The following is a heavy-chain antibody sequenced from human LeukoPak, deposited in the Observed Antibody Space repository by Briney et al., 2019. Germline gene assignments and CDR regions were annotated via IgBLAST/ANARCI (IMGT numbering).Heavy chain of an antibody. D-gene: IGHD5-24*01. V-gene: IGHV3-30*18. CDR1: GFTLSSHA. Sequence: GGSLRLSCSASGFTLSSHAMHWVRQAPGKGLGWVAVISYDGNNKYYADSVKGRFTISRDNSKNTLYLQMNSLRAEDTAVYYCAKSRDGYIFDYWGQGTLVTVSS. CDR3: AKSRDGYIFDY. J-gene: IGHJ4*02. CDR2: ISYDGNNK.